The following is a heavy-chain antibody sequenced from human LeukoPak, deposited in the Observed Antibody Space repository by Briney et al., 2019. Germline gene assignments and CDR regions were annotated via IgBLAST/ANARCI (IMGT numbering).Heavy chain of an antibody. V-gene: IGHV1-2*02. CDR2: INPNSGGT. Sequence: GASVKVSCKASGYTFTGYYMHWMRQAPGQGLEWMGWINPNSGGTNYAQKFQGRVTMTRDTSISTAYMELSRLRSDDTAVYYCARSRVPNWKFDYWGQGTLVTVSS. CDR1: GYTFTGYY. CDR3: ARSRVPNWKFDY. J-gene: IGHJ4*02. D-gene: IGHD1-1*01.